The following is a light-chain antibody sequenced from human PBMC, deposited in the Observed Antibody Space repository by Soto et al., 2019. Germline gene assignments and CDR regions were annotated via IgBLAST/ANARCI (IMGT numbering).Light chain of an antibody. CDR1: QSVSNN. V-gene: IGKV3-15*01. Sequence: MLMTQSPATLSVSPGERATLSSRASQSVSNNLAWYQQKPGQAPRLLIYDASTRATGIPARFSGSGSGTEFTLTISGLQSEDFAVYYCQQYNNWPPWTFGQGTKVEI. J-gene: IGKJ1*01. CDR3: QQYNNWPPWT. CDR2: DAS.